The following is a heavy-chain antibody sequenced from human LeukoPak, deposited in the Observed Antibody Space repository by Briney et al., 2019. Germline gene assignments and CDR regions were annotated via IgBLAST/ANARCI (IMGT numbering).Heavy chain of an antibody. D-gene: IGHD6-19*01. Sequence: GASVKVSCKASGGTFSSYAISWVRQAPGQGLEWMGRIIPILGIANYAQKFQGRVTITADKSTSTAYMELSSLRSEDTAVYYCASRAVAGGSYYFDYWGQGTLVTVSS. J-gene: IGHJ4*02. V-gene: IGHV1-69*04. CDR3: ASRAVAGGSYYFDY. CDR2: IIPILGIA. CDR1: GGTFSSYA.